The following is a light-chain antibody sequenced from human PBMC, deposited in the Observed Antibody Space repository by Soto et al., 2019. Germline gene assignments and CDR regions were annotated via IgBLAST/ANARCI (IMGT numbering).Light chain of an antibody. J-gene: IGLJ2*01. CDR1: SSDVGGYNY. V-gene: IGLV2-14*01. CDR2: DVS. Sequence: QSVLTQPASVSGSPGQSITISCTGTSSDVGGYNYVSWYQQHPGKAPKLIIYDVSYRPSGVSNRFSGSKSGSTASLTISGLQAEDEADYYCSSYTSSSTLVCGGGTKVTVL. CDR3: SSYTSSSTLV.